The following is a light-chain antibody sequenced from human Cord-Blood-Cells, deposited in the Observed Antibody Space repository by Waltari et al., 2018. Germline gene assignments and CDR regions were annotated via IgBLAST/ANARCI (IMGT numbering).Light chain of an antibody. Sequence: QSALTQPASVSGSPGQPITISCPGTSRDVGSYNLVSWYQQHPGKAPKLMIYEGSKRPSGVSNRFSGSKSGNTASLTISGLQAEDEADYYCCSYAGSSTYYVFGTGTKVTVL. CDR1: SRDVGSYNL. V-gene: IGLV2-23*01. J-gene: IGLJ1*01. CDR2: EGS. CDR3: CSYAGSSTYYV.